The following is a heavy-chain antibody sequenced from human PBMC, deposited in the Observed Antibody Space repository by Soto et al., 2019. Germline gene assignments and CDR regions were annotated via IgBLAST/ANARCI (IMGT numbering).Heavy chain of an antibody. CDR3: ALGASETIDAFDI. V-gene: IGHV1-69*13. J-gene: IGHJ3*02. Sequence: GTSVKLSCKACGGSFSSYAISWVRQAPGQGLEWMGGIIPIFGTANYAQKFQGRVTITADESTSTAYMELSSLRSEDTAVYYCALGASETIDAFDIWGQGTMVTVSS. D-gene: IGHD3-16*01. CDR1: GGSFSSYA. CDR2: IIPIFGTA.